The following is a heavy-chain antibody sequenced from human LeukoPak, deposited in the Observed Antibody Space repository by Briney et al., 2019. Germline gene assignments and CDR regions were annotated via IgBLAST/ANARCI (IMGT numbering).Heavy chain of an antibody. CDR3: ARDYTGGWNDY. CDR2: ISSSSSTI. Sequence: GGSLRLSCAASGFTFSSYSMNWVRQAPGKGLEWVSYISSSSSTIHYADSVRGRFTISRDNAKNSLYLQMNSLRAEDTAVYYCARDYTGGWNDYWGQGIRVTVSS. D-gene: IGHD7-27*01. CDR1: GFTFSSYS. V-gene: IGHV3-48*01. J-gene: IGHJ4*02.